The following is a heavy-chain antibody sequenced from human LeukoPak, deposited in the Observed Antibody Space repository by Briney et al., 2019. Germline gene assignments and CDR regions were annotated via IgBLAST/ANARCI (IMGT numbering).Heavy chain of an antibody. CDR1: GYTFAGYY. Sequence: ASVKVSCKASGYTFAGYYMHWVRQAPGQGLEWMGRINPNSGGTNYAQKFQGRVTMTRDTSISTAYMELSRLRSDDTAVYYCARGKRHFDWHTKGLSAFDIWGQGTMVTVSS. D-gene: IGHD3-9*01. J-gene: IGHJ3*02. V-gene: IGHV1-2*06. CDR2: INPNSGGT. CDR3: ARGKRHFDWHTKGLSAFDI.